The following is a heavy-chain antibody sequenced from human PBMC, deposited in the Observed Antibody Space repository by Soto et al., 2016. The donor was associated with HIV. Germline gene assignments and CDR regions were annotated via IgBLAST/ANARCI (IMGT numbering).Heavy chain of an antibody. V-gene: IGHV3-48*01. CDR2: ISSSSSTK. CDR3: ARRSNTVTTAYWYFDL. J-gene: IGHJ2*01. D-gene: IGHD4-17*01. CDR1: GFTFSSYS. Sequence: EVQLVESGGGLVQPGGSLRLSCAASGFTFSSYSMNWVRQAPGKGLEWVSYISSSSSTKYYADSVKGRFTISRDNAKNSLYLQMNSLRAEDTAVYYCARRSNTVTTAYWYFDLVGPGTLVTVS.